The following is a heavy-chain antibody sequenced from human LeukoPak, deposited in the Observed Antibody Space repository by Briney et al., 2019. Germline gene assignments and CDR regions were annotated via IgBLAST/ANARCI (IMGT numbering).Heavy chain of an antibody. J-gene: IGHJ4*02. Sequence: GGSLRLSCAASGFTFSSNWMHWVRQAPGKGLVWVSRINTDGSSTSYADSVKGRFTISRDNAKNTLYLQMNSLRAEDTAVYYCAKGGRYCSGGSCQYYFDYWGQGTLVTVSS. CDR2: INTDGSST. CDR3: AKGGRYCSGGSCQYYFDY. CDR1: GFTFSSNW. D-gene: IGHD2-15*01. V-gene: IGHV3-74*01.